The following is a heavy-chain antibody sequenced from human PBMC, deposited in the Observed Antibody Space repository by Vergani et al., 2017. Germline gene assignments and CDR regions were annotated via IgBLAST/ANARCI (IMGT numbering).Heavy chain of an antibody. CDR3: AKIKTGRTGNNFDP. J-gene: IGHJ5*02. Sequence: EVQLVESGGVVVQPGGSLRLSCAASGFTFDDFAMHWVRQVPGKRLEWVSLITWDGGTVYYADSVKGRFVISRDNNKNSLFLQMNDLKPEDSALYYCAKIKTGRTGNNFDPWGQGTLVT. V-gene: IGHV3-43D*03. CDR1: GFTFDDFA. CDR2: ITWDGGTV. D-gene: IGHD1/OR15-1a*01.